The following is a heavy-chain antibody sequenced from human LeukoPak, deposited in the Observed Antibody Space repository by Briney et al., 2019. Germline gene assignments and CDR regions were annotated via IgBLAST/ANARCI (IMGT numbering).Heavy chain of an antibody. Sequence: PSETLTLTCAVYGGSFSGDYWSWIRQPPGKGLEWIGDINRSGRAVYNTSLKSRVIISVDTSKNQFSLKVNSVTAADTAVYYCARHKIVITMLGVHRWFDPWGQGTLVAVPS. J-gene: IGHJ5*02. D-gene: IGHD3-3*01. CDR2: INRSGRA. CDR3: ARHKIVITMLGVHRWFDP. CDR1: GGSFSGDY. V-gene: IGHV4-34*01.